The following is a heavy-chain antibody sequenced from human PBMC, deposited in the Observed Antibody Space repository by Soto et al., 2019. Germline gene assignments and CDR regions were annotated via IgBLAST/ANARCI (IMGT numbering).Heavy chain of an antibody. Sequence: QPGGSLRLSCAASGFTFGRNAMSWVRQAPGKGLEWVSAISGSGGDTYYADSVKGRFTISRDNSKNTLYLQMNSLRAEDTAVYYCLKYCSSNSCYSYYAMDAWGQGTPVTVSS. CDR3: LKYCSSNSCYSYYAMDA. V-gene: IGHV3-23*01. CDR1: GFTFGRNA. CDR2: ISGSGGDT. J-gene: IGHJ6*02. D-gene: IGHD2-2*01.